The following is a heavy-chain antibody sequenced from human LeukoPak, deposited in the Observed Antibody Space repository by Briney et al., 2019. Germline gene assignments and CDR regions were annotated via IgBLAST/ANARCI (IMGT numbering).Heavy chain of an antibody. CDR2: IYSGGST. J-gene: IGHJ4*02. CDR1: GFTVSSNY. V-gene: IGHV3-53*01. D-gene: IGHD2-21*02. Sequence: GGSLRLSCAASGFTVSSNYMSWVRQAPGKGLEWVSVIYSGGSTYYADSVKGRFTISRDNSKNTLYLQMNSLRAEDTAVYYCARKWVQAYCGGDCYPLYFDYWGQGTLVTVSS. CDR3: ARKWVQAYCGGDCYPLYFDY.